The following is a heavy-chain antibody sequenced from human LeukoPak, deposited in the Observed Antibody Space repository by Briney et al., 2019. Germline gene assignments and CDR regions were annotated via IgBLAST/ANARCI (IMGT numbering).Heavy chain of an antibody. D-gene: IGHD3-10*01. J-gene: IGHJ4*02. CDR2: INHSGST. V-gene: IGHV4-34*01. CDR3: ARGPYYYGSGSYYSH. Sequence: SETLSLTCAVYGGSFSGYYWSWIRQPPGKGLEWIGEINHSGSTNYNPSLKSRVTISVDTSKNQFSLKQSSVTAADTAVYYCARGPYYYGSGSYYSHWGQGALVTVSS. CDR1: GGSFSGYY.